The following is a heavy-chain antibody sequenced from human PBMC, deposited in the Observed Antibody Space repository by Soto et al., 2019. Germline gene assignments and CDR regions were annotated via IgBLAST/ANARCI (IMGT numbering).Heavy chain of an antibody. CDR1: GLTVSGKYY. V-gene: IGHV3-53*01. J-gene: IGHJ3*01. CDR2: LYDLDGI. CDR3: ASWHLPEHAYDV. D-gene: IGHD1-1*01. Sequence: DVQLVESGGGLIQPGGSLRLSCAAFGLTVSGKYYMAWVRQAPGKGLEWLSALYDLDGIYYADSVKGRFTTSGDSSKNIVYLQMDDLRPADTAVYYCASWHLPEHAYDVWGQGTTVTVSS.